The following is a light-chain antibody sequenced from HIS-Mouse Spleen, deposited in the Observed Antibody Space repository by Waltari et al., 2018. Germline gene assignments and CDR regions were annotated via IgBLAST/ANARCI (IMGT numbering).Light chain of an antibody. CDR3: AAWDDSLNGYV. Sequence: QSVLTQPPSASWTPGQRVTISCSGSSSNLGSNTLNWYQPPPGTAPKPPIYSNNQRPSGVPDRFSGSKSGTSASLAISGLQSEDEADYYCAAWDDSLNGYVFGTGTKVTVL. CDR2: SNN. CDR1: SSNLGSNT. J-gene: IGLJ1*01. V-gene: IGLV1-44*01.